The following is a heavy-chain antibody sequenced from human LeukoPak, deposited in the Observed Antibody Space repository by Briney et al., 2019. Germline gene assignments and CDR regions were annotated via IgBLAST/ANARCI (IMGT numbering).Heavy chain of an antibody. CDR3: AKDSRAPITMVRGVLDY. J-gene: IGHJ4*02. CDR2: IRYDGSNK. V-gene: IGHV3-30*02. D-gene: IGHD3-10*01. CDR1: GFTFSSYG. Sequence: GGSLRLSRAASGFTFSSYGMHWVRQAPGTGLEWVAFIRYDGSNKHSADSVKGRFTISRDNSKNTLYLQMNSLRAEDTAVYYCAKDSRAPITMVRGVLDYWGQGTLVTVSS.